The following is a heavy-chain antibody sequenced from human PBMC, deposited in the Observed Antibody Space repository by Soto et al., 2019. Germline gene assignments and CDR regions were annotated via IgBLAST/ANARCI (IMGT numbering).Heavy chain of an antibody. CDR3: AKGWTQYDSSGYYSFPLDV. V-gene: IGHV3-23*01. CDR2: ISGSGGST. CDR1: TFTFINYP. D-gene: IGHD3-22*01. J-gene: IGHJ6*02. Sequence: GSQRLSCASSTFTFINYPMSCLPQPRVKVLSRVSSISGSGGSTNYADSVEGRFTISGDQSKNTQSLQMNSLRAEDTVVYYCAKGWTQYDSSGYYSFPLDVWGQGTTVTVSS.